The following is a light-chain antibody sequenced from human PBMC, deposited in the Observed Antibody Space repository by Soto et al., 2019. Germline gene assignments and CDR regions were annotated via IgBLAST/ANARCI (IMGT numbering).Light chain of an antibody. CDR2: AAS. J-gene: IGKJ4*01. Sequence: DIQRTQSPSSLSASVGDRVTITCRASQSISRYLNWYQQIPGKAPKLLIYAASTLQSGVPSRFSGSGSGTDFTLTISSLQPEDFATYYCQQSYEIPLTFGEGTKVEIK. CDR3: QQSYEIPLT. V-gene: IGKV1-39*01. CDR1: QSISRY.